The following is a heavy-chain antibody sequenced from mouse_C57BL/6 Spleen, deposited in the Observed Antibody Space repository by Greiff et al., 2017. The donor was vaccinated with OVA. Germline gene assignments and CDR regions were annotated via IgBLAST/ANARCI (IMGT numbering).Heavy chain of an antibody. D-gene: IGHD2-5*01. CDR1: GYTFTDYY. J-gene: IGHJ2*01. V-gene: IGHV1-26*01. Sequence: EVPLQQSGPELVKPGASVKISCKASGYTFTDYYMNWVKPSHGKSLEWIGDIYPNHGGTSYNQKFKGKATLTVDKSSSTAYMELRSLTSEDSAVYYCARAYYSNYGLDYFDYWGQGTTLTVSS. CDR3: ARAYYSNYGLDYFDY. CDR2: IYPNHGGT.